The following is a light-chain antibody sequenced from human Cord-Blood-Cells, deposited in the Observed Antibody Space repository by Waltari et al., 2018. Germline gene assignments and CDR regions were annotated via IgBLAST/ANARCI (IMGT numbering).Light chain of an antibody. Sequence: EIVLTQSPATLSLSPGERATLSCRVSQSVSSYLDWYQQKPGQAPRLLIYDASTRATGIPARFSGSGSGTDFTLTISSLEPEDFAVYYCQQRSNWPLTFGGGTKVEIK. J-gene: IGKJ4*01. CDR2: DAS. V-gene: IGKV3-11*01. CDR3: QQRSNWPLT. CDR1: QSVSSY.